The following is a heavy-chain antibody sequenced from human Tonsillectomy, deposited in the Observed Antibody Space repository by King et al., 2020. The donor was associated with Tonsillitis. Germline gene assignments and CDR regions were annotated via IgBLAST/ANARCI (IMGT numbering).Heavy chain of an antibody. CDR1: GFTFSSYA. D-gene: IGHD2-15*01. J-gene: IGHJ6*01. CDR3: AKWRHALPSICYIFCVDV. Sequence: VQLVESGGGLVQPGGSLRLSCAASGFTFSSYAMSWVRQSPGQGLEWVSVISGSGGSTYYADSVKGRFTISRDNFKNTLYLQMNSLRAEDTAVYYCAKWRHALPSICYIFCVDVWGQGTPVTASS. CDR2: ISGSGGST. V-gene: IGHV3-23*04.